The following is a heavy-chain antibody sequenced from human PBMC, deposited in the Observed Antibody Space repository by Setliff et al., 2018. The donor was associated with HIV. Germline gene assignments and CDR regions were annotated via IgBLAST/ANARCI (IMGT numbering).Heavy chain of an antibody. CDR1: GGSASNSRYY. CDR2: IYYNEKT. CDR3: ARLSGGMVPNS. Sequence: SETLSLTCTVSGGSASNSRYYWAWIRQPPGKGLEYIGSIYYNEKTYYSPSLKGRVTISVDTSKNQFSLNLTSVTAADTAVYFCARLSGGMVPNSWGQGTLVTVSS. D-gene: IGHD3-10*01. J-gene: IGHJ4*02. V-gene: IGHV4-39*01.